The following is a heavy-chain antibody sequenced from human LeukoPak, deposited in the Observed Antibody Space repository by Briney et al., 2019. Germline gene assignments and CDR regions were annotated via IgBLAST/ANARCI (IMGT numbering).Heavy chain of an antibody. CDR2: IGGSGTST. CDR3: AKDSGYYYKSFDS. Sequence: PGGSLRLSCAASGXTFSSYAMSWVRQAPGKGLEWVSAIGGSGTSTYYADSVKGRFTISRDNSKNTLYLQMNSLRAEDTAVYYCAKDSGYYYKSFDSWGQGTLVTVSS. D-gene: IGHD3-22*01. J-gene: IGHJ4*02. V-gene: IGHV3-23*01. CDR1: GXTFSSYA.